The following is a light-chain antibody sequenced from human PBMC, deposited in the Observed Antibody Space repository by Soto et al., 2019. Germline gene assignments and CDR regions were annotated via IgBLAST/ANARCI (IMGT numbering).Light chain of an antibody. CDR2: DVT. CDR1: SSDVGGYNY. CDR3: CSYAGSYTYI. Sequence: QSALTQPASVSGSPGQSITISCTGTSSDVGGYNYVSWYQQYPGKGPKLIIYDVTERPSGVPDRFSGSKSGNTASLTISGLQAEDEADYYCCSYAGSYTYIFGSGTQLTV. V-gene: IGLV2-11*01. J-gene: IGLJ1*01.